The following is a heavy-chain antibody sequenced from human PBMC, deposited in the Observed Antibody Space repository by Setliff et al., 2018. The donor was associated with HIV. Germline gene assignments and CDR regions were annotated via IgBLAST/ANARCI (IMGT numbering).Heavy chain of an antibody. CDR1: GFTFSSYW. J-gene: IGHJ4*02. D-gene: IGHD3-22*01. V-gene: IGHV3-74*01. Sequence: PGGSLRLSCAASGFTFSSYWMYWVRQAPGKGLMWVSHIKIDGSSTNYADSVKGRFTISRDNAKNTLYLQMNCLRAEDTAVYYCARDLSYDYDRSSDTFDYWGQGTLVTVSS. CDR2: IKIDGSST. CDR3: ARDLSYDYDRSSDTFDY.